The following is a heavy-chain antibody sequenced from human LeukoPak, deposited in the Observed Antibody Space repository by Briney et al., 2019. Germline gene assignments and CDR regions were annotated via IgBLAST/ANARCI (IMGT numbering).Heavy chain of an antibody. Sequence: SVKVSCKASGGTFSSYAISWVRQAPGQGLEWMGGIIPIFGTANYAQKFQGRVTITTDESTSTAYMELSSLRSEDTAVYYCASGSYVWGSYRYTGPFDYWGQGTLITVSS. CDR2: IIPIFGTA. CDR1: GGTFSSYA. V-gene: IGHV1-69*05. D-gene: IGHD3-16*02. CDR3: ASGSYVWGSYRYTGPFDY. J-gene: IGHJ4*02.